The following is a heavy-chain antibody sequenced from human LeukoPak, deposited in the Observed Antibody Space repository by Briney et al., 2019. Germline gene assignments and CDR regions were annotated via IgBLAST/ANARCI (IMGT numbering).Heavy chain of an antibody. J-gene: IGHJ4*02. Sequence: GGSLRLSCAASGFTVNSNYMSWVRQAPGKGLEWVSVVYSGDRTYYADSVKGRFTISRDDSTNTLYLLMNSLRAEDTAVYYCAKYTSGTSYRGLDQWGQGTLVTVSS. D-gene: IGHD3-10*01. CDR3: AKYTSGTSYRGLDQ. V-gene: IGHV3-66*01. CDR1: GFTVNSNY. CDR2: VYSGDRT.